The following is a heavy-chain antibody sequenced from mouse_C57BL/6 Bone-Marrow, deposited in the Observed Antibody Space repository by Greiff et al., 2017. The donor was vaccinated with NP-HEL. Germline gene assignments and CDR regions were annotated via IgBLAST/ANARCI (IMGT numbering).Heavy chain of an antibody. CDR2: IDPSDSET. V-gene: IGHV1-52*01. D-gene: IGHD3-3*01. CDR3: ARLRAFSSCAMDY. Sequence: QVQLQQPGAELVRPGSSVKLSCKASGYTFTSYWMHWVKQRPIQGLEWIGNIDPSDSETHYNQKFKDKATLTVDKSSSTAYMQLSSLTSEDSAVYYCARLRAFSSCAMDYWGQGTSVTVSS. CDR1: GYTFTSYW. J-gene: IGHJ4*01.